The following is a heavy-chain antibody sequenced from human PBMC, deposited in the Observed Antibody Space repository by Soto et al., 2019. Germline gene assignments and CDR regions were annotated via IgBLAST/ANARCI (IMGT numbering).Heavy chain of an antibody. V-gene: IGHV4-39*01. CDR3: ARRLDY. CDR2: IYYSGST. Sequence: QLQLQESGPGLVKPSETLSLTCTVSGGSISSSSYYWSWIRQPPGKGLEWIGSIYYSGSTYYNPSLMSRVTIAVDTTKNQFSLKLISVTAADTAVYYCARRLDYWGQGTLVTVSS. J-gene: IGHJ4*02. CDR1: GGSISSSSYY.